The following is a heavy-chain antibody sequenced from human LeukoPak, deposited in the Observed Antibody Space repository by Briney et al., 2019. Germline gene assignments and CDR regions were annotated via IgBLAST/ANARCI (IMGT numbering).Heavy chain of an antibody. CDR3: ARLPYYYDSYYYYGMDV. J-gene: IGHJ6*02. CDR2: INSYSSYI. CDR1: GFTFSSYS. V-gene: IGHV3-21*01. Sequence: GGSLRLSCAASGFTFSSYSMNWVRRAPGKGLEWVSSINSYSSYIYYADSVKGRFTISRDNAKNSLYLQMNSLRAEDTAVYYCARLPYYYDSYYYYGMDVWGQGTTVTVSS. D-gene: IGHD3-22*01.